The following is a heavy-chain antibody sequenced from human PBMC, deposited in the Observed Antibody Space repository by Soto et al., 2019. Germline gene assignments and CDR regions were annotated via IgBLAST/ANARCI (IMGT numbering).Heavy chain of an antibody. Sequence: TLSLTCTVSGGSISSGDYYWSWIRQPPGKGLEWIGYIYYSGSTYYNPSLKSRVTISLDTSKNQFSLKLSSVTAADTAVYYCARFDVGYCSGGSCYGHWGQGTLVTVSS. J-gene: IGHJ4*02. CDR1: GGSISSGDYY. V-gene: IGHV4-30-4*01. CDR3: ARFDVGYCSGGSCYGH. CDR2: IYYSGST. D-gene: IGHD2-15*01.